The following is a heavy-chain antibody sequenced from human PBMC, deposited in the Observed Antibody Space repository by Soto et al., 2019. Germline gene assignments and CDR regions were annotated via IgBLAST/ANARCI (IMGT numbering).Heavy chain of an antibody. Sequence: EVHLVESGGGLVKPGGSLRLSCAASGFTFRSFTMNWVRQAPGKGLEWVSTISGNSAYIYYTDALRGRFTISRDNAKNSLHLQMNSLRAEDTPLYYCTRDASRDSSARGWFDPWGPGTLVTVSS. D-gene: IGHD6-13*01. V-gene: IGHV3-21*01. CDR3: TRDASRDSSARGWFDP. CDR2: ISGNSAYI. CDR1: GFTFRSFT. J-gene: IGHJ5*02.